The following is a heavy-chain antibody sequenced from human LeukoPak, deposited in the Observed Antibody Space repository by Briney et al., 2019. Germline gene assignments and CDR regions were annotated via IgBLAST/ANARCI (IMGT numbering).Heavy chain of an antibody. CDR1: GFTVSSNY. Sequence: PGGSLRLSCAASGFTVSSNYMSWVRQAPGKGLEWVAVIYRGGAIFYADSVKGRFTISRDSSKNTLDLQMNSLRAEDTAVYYCARDYAGDVWGKGTTVTVSS. J-gene: IGHJ6*04. V-gene: IGHV3-66*02. D-gene: IGHD2-2*01. CDR2: IYRGGAI. CDR3: ARDYAGDV.